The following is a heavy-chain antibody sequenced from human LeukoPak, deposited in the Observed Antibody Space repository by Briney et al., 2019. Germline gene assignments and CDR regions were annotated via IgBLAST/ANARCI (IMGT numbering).Heavy chain of an antibody. CDR3: ARVKGSGYRNSIDY. J-gene: IGHJ4*02. V-gene: IGHV3-20*04. CDR2: INWNGGST. Sequence: GSLRLSCAASGFTFDDYAMNWVRQAPGKGLEWVSGINWNGGSTYYRDSVKGRFTISRDNAKNSLYLQMNSLRAEDTALYYCARVKGSGYRNSIDYWGQGTLVTVSS. D-gene: IGHD3-3*01. CDR1: GFTFDDYA.